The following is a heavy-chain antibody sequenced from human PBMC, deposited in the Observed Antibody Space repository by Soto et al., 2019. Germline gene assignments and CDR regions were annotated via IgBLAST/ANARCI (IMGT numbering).Heavy chain of an antibody. CDR3: AGPGYSSQDY. CDR1: GFTFSSFA. CDR2: ISGSGDGT. J-gene: IGHJ4*02. V-gene: IGHV3-23*01. D-gene: IGHD5-18*01. Sequence: GGSLRLSCAASGFTFSSFALSWVRQAPGKGLEWVSAISGSGDGTDYADSVKGRFTISRDNSKNTLYLQMNSLRAEDTAVYYCAGPGYSSQDYWGQGALVTVSS.